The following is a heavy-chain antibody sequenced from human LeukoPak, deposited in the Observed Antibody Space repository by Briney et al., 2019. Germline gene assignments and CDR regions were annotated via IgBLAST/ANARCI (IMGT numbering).Heavy chain of an antibody. V-gene: IGHV6-1*01. CDR2: TYYRSKWYN. CDR1: GDSVSSNSAA. D-gene: IGHD3-22*01. J-gene: IGHJ4*02. Sequence: SQTLSLTCAISGDSVSSNSAAWNWIRQSPSRGLEWLGRTYYRSKWYNDYAVSVKSRITINPDTSKNQFSLQLNSVTPEDTAVYYCAKTKYYYDRSGYFFDFWGQGTLVTVSS. CDR3: AKTKYYYDRSGYFFDF.